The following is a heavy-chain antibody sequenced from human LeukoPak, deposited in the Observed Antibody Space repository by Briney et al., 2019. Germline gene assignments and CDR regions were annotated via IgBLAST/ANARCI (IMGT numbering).Heavy chain of an antibody. CDR2: ISSGDKT. Sequence: GGSLRLSCAASGFTFSSYAMNWVRQAPGKGLEWVAGISSGDKTFHAESVKGRFTISRDKSKDTQYIQLNSLRAENTAVYYCAKDATASPYFHWFGNWGQGTQVIVSS. J-gene: IGHJ1*01. CDR3: AKDATASPYFHWFGN. CDR1: GFTFSSYA. D-gene: IGHD3-9*01. V-gene: IGHV3-23*01.